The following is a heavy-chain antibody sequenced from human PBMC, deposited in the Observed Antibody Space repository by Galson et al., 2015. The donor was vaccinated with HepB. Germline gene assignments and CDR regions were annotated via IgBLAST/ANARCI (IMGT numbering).Heavy chain of an antibody. CDR3: ARGRYGSGSYQTTPFDY. CDR1: GYTFTSYD. V-gene: IGHV1-8*01. D-gene: IGHD3-10*01. Sequence: SVKVSCKASGYTFTSYDINWVRQATGQGLEWMGWMNPNSGNTGYAQKFQGRVTMTRNTSISTAYMELSSLRSEDTAVYYCARGRYGSGSYQTTPFDYWGQGTLVTVSS. CDR2: MNPNSGNT. J-gene: IGHJ4*02.